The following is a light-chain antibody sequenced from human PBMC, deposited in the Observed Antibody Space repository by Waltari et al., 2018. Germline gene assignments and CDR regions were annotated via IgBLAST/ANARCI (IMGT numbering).Light chain of an antibody. CDR3: QAWDNVPHVV. V-gene: IGLV3-1*01. J-gene: IGLJ2*01. Sequence: SYELTQPPSVSVSPGQTASITCSGDKLGDKYACWYQQKPGQSHLLVVYQDTKRPSGIPERFSGSKSGDTASLTITGTQAMDEADYYCQAWDNVPHVVFGGGTKLTV. CDR1: KLGDKY. CDR2: QDT.